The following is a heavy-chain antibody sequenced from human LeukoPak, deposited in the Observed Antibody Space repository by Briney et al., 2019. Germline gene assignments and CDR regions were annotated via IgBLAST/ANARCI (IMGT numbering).Heavy chain of an antibody. CDR2: IRYDGSNK. V-gene: IGHV3-30*02. D-gene: IGHD2/OR15-2a*01. Sequence: PGGSLRLSCAASGFTFSSYGMHWVRQAPGKGLEWVAFIRYDGSNKYYADSVKGRFTISRDNSKNTLYLQMNSLRAEDTAVYYCAKVPSRESPPTFYMDVWGKGTTVTISS. J-gene: IGHJ6*03. CDR1: GFTFSSYG. CDR3: AKVPSRESPPTFYMDV.